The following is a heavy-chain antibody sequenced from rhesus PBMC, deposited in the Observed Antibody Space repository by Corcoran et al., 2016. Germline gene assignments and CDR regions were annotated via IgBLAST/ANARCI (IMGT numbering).Heavy chain of an antibody. V-gene: IGHV3S16*01. CDR3: TRHIQFLEWLLPYGLDS. Sequence: EVQLVETGGGLVQPGGSVKLSCVASGFTFRSYGMNWVRQAPGRGRVLVSSIISTSSYIYYAASVKGRFPISRDNAMNSLSLQMNSLRAEDTAVYYCTRHIQFLEWLLPYGLDSWGQGVVVTVSS. J-gene: IGHJ6*01. CDR1: GFTFRSYG. D-gene: IGHD3-3*01. CDR2: IISTSSYI.